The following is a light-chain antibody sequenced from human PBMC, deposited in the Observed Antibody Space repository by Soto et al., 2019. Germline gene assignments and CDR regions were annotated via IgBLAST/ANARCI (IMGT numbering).Light chain of an antibody. Sequence: DIQITQAPSSLSSSVSERFTITCRASQSISSYLNWYQQKPGKAPKLLIYAASTLQSGVPSRFSGSGSGTDFTLTISCLQSEDFATYYCQQYYSNVPITFGQGTRLEI. CDR3: QQYYSNVPIT. V-gene: IGKV1-39*01. CDR1: QSISSY. J-gene: IGKJ5*01. CDR2: AAS.